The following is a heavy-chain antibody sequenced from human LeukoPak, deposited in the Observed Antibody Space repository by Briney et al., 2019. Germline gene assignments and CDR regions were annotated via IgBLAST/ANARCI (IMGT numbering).Heavy chain of an antibody. CDR1: GGSISSSNYY. D-gene: IGHD3-3*01. V-gene: IGHV4-39*07. Sequence: PSETLSLTCTVSGGSISSSNYYWGWIRQPPGKGLEWIGYISYSGSTYYNPSLKSRVTISVDTSKNQFSLKLSSVTAADTAVYYCAGTHDFWSGPTDYWGQGTLVTVSS. CDR2: ISYSGST. J-gene: IGHJ4*02. CDR3: AGTHDFWSGPTDY.